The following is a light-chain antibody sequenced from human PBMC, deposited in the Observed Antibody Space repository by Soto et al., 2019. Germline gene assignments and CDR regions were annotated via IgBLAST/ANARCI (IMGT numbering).Light chain of an antibody. Sequence: EIVLTQSPGTLSLSPGERATLSCRASQSVSSSYLAWYQQKLGQAPRLLIYGASSRATGTPDRFSGSGSGTDFTVTISRLEPEDFAVYYCQQYGSSPLTFGGGTKVDI. CDR1: QSVSSSY. J-gene: IGKJ4*01. CDR2: GAS. V-gene: IGKV3-20*01. CDR3: QQYGSSPLT.